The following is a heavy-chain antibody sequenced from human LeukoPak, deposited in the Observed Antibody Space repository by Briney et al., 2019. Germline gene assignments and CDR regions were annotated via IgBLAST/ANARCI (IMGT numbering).Heavy chain of an antibody. J-gene: IGHJ3*02. CDR2: IYYSGST. CDR1: GGSISSYY. D-gene: IGHD3-22*01. Sequence: SETLSLTCTVSGGSISSYYWSWIRQPPGKGLEWIGYIYYSGSTNYNPSLKSRVTISVDTSKNQFSLKLSSVTAADTAVYYCARELAYYYDSSGYYLENAFDIWGQGTMVTVSS. CDR3: ARELAYYYDSSGYYLENAFDI. V-gene: IGHV4-59*12.